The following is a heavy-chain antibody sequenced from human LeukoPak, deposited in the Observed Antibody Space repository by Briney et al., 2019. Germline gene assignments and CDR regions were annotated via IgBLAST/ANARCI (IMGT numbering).Heavy chain of an antibody. V-gene: IGHV3-33*01. CDR3: ARGKTTVTARGGHYYYYYGMDV. J-gene: IGHJ6*02. CDR2: IWYDGSNK. D-gene: IGHD4-17*01. Sequence: GGSLRLSCAASGFTFSSYGMHWVRQAPGKGLEWVAVIWYDGSNKYYADSVKGGFTISRDNSKNTLYLQMNSLRAEDTAVYYCARGKTTVTARGGHYYYYYGMDVWGQGTTVTVSS. CDR1: GFTFSSYG.